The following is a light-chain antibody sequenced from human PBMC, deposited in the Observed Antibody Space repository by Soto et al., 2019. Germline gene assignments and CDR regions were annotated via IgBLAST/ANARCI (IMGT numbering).Light chain of an antibody. V-gene: IGLV2-14*03. CDR1: SSDVGGYNY. CDR3: SSYTSSSLHV. J-gene: IGLJ1*01. CDR2: DAS. Sequence: QSVLAQPASVSGSPGQSITISCTGTSSDVGGYNYVSWYQQHPGKAPKLMIYDASNRPSGVSNRFSGSKSGNTASLTISGLQAEDEADYYCSSYTSSSLHVFGTGTKVTVL.